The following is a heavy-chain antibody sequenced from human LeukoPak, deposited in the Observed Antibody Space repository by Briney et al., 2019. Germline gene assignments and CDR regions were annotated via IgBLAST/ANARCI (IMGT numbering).Heavy chain of an antibody. J-gene: IGHJ4*02. D-gene: IGHD6-13*01. CDR3: ARARGSSWYPYYFDY. Sequence: SETLSLTCAVSGGSISSGGYSWSWIRQPPGKGLEWIGYIYHSGSTYYNPSLKSRVTISVDGSKSQFSLKLSSVTAADTAVYYCARARGSSWYPYYFDYWGQGTLVTVSS. CDR1: GGSISSGGYS. CDR2: IYHSGST. V-gene: IGHV4-30-2*01.